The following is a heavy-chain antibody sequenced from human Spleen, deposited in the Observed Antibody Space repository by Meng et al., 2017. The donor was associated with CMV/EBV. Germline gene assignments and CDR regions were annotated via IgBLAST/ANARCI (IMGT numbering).Heavy chain of an antibody. V-gene: IGHV3-21*01. CDR3: ARDFNYYYDTHAYHYEDF. Sequence: GESLKISCAASGFTFSSYTVNWVRQAPGKGLEWVSSISASTTDIYYADSVRGRFTISRDNAKNSLFLQMNFLRAEDTAVYYCARDFNYYYDTHAYHYEDFWGQGTLVTVSS. CDR2: ISASTTDI. J-gene: IGHJ4*02. CDR1: GFTFSSYT. D-gene: IGHD3-22*01.